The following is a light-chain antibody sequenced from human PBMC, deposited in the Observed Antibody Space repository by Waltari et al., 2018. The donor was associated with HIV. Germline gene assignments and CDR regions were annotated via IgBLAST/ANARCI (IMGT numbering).Light chain of an antibody. CDR2: VAP. Sequence: ETVMTQSPATLSVSPVERTTLACVASQIISTNLAWYQQKPGQAPRLLLYVAPTRAPGTPARFSGSGSGTEFTLTISSLQSEDSAIYYCQQYNNWPQTFGQGTKVEIK. CDR3: QQYNNWPQT. V-gene: IGKV3-15*01. J-gene: IGKJ1*01. CDR1: QIISTN.